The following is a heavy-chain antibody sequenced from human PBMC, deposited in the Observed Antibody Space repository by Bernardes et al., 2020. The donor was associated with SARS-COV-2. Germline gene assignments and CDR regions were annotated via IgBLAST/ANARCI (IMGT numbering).Heavy chain of an antibody. CDR3: AKAVLVPAAEDYFDY. D-gene: IGHD2-2*01. CDR1: GFTFSSYA. V-gene: IGHV3-23*01. CDR2: ISGSGGST. Sequence: SLRPSCAASGFTFSSYAMSWVRQAPGKGLEWVSGISGSGGSTYYADSVKGRFTISRDNSKNTLYLQMNSLRAEDTAVYYCAKAVLVPAAEDYFDYWGQGALVTVSS. J-gene: IGHJ4*02.